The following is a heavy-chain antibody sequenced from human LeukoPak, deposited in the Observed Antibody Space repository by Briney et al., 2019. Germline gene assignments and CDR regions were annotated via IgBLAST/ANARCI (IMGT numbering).Heavy chain of an antibody. V-gene: IGHV4-59*01. J-gene: IGHJ3*02. Sequence: SETLSLTCSISGDSISYYYWNWIRQPPGKGLEWIGYIYYSGSTNYNPSLKSRLTISLDTSKNQFSLKLSSVTAADTAVYYCARGGQPYYDVLTGHGGAFDIWGQGTMVTVSS. CDR3: ARGGQPYYDVLTGHGGAFDI. CDR1: GDSISYYY. D-gene: IGHD3-9*01. CDR2: IYYSGST.